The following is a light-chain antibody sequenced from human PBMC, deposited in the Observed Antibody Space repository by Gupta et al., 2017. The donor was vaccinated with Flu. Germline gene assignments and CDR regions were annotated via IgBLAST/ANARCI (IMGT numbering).Light chain of an antibody. CDR3: QSYDRSLSGSV. Sequence: QSVLTQPPSVSGAPGQRVTISCTGSSSNIGAGLDVHWYQQLPGTAPRLLIYTNSNRPSGVPDRFSGSKSGTSASLAITGLQAEDEAEYYCQSYDRSLSGSVFGSGTKVTVL. CDR2: TNS. J-gene: IGLJ1*01. CDR1: SSNIGAGLD. V-gene: IGLV1-40*01.